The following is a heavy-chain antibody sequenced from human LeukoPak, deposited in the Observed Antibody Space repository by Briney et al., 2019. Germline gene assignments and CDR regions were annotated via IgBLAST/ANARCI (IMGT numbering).Heavy chain of an antibody. CDR3: ARGRRWQWLVDAPVHAFDI. Sequence: PSETLSLTYAVSGGSTSSSNWWSWVRQPPGKGLEWIGEIYHSGSTNYNPSLKSRVTISVDTSKNQFSLKLSSVTAADTAVYYCARGRRWQWLVDAPVHAFDIWGQGTMVTVSS. J-gene: IGHJ3*02. V-gene: IGHV4-4*02. CDR1: GGSTSSSNW. CDR2: IYHSGST. D-gene: IGHD6-19*01.